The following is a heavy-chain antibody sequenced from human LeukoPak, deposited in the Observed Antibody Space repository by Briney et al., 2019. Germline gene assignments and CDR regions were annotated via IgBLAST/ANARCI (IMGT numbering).Heavy chain of an antibody. D-gene: IGHD6-13*01. CDR1: GSTFSSYA. CDR3: AKRGSNTWSDFDY. Sequence: GGSLRLSCAASGSTFSSYAMNWVRQAPGKGLEWVSGISSSGGSTYYADSVKGRFTISRDNSKNTLYLQMNSLRPEDTAVYYCAKRGSNTWSDFDYWGQGTLVTVSS. J-gene: IGHJ4*02. CDR2: ISSSGGST. V-gene: IGHV3-23*01.